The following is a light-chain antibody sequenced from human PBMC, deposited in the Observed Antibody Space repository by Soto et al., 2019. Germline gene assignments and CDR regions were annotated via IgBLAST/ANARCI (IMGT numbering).Light chain of an antibody. CDR1: SSNIGAGYD. V-gene: IGLV1-40*01. J-gene: IGLJ1*01. CDR2: GNT. CDR3: QSYDSSLSGYV. Sequence: QSVLTQPPSVSWAPGQRVPISCTGSSSNIGAGYDVSWYQQLPGTAPKFLIYGNTDRPSGVPDRFSGSKSGTSASLAITGLQAEDEADYYCQSYDSSLSGYVFGTGTKLTVL.